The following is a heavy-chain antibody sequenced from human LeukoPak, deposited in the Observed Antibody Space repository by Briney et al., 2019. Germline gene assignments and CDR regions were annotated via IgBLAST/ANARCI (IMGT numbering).Heavy chain of an antibody. CDR1: GGSISSYY. CDR2: IFYSGST. D-gene: IGHD3-10*01. Sequence: SETLSLTCTVSGGSISSYYWGWVRQPPGKGLEWIGNIFYSGSTYYSPPLKSRLTISLDTSRNQFSLRLNSVTAADTAVYYCAKSNGYGLVDIWGQGTMVTVSS. V-gene: IGHV4-59*04. J-gene: IGHJ3*02. CDR3: AKSNGYGLVDI.